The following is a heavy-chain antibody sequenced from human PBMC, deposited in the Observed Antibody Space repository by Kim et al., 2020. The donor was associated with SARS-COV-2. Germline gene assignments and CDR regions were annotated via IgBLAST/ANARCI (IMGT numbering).Heavy chain of an antibody. J-gene: IGHJ4*02. Sequence: GGSLRLSCAASGFTFSSYGMHWVRQAPGKGLEWVAVIWYDGSNKYYADSVKGRFTISRDNSKNTLYLQMNSLRAEDTAVYYCARDDIQLWPAYYFDYWGQGTLVTVS. CDR2: IWYDGSNK. V-gene: IGHV3-33*01. CDR1: GFTFSSYG. D-gene: IGHD5-18*01. CDR3: ARDDIQLWPAYYFDY.